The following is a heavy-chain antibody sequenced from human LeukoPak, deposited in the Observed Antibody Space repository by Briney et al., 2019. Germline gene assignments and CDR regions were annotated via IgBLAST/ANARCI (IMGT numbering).Heavy chain of an antibody. CDR3: ATKQWLAPPPDS. CDR1: GFTFSKYW. Sequence: GGSLRLSCAASGFTFSKYWMLWVRHAPGKGLESVSRINTDGTVTTYADSVKGRFAVSRDNADNTMFLQMNSVRDEDTAVYYCATKQWLAPPPDSWGQGTPVTVSS. J-gene: IGHJ4*02. V-gene: IGHV3-74*01. CDR2: INTDGTVT. D-gene: IGHD6-19*01.